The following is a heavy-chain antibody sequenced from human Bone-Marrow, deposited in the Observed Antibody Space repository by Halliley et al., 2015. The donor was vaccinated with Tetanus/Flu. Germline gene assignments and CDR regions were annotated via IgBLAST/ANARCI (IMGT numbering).Heavy chain of an antibody. J-gene: IGHJ4*02. CDR2: ISSSGSYI. D-gene: IGHD2-15*01. CDR1: GFSFNNYD. Sequence: SLRLSCTASGFSFNNYDIHWVRQATGKGLEWVSSISSSGSYIYYADSVKGRFTISRDNAKISLYLQMNSLRAEDTALYYCARYYSGFDYWGQGTLVTVSS. CDR3: ARYYSGFDY. V-gene: IGHV3-21*01.